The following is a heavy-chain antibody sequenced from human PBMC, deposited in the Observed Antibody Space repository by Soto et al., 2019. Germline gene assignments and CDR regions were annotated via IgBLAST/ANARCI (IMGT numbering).Heavy chain of an antibody. Sequence: QLQLQESGSGLVKPSQTLSLTCAVSGGSISSGGYSWSWIRQPPGKGLEWIGYIYHSGSTYYNPSLESRXXIXVXXSQNQFSLKLSSVTAADTAVYYCARGSGSTNWFDPWGQGTLVTVSS. V-gene: IGHV4-30-2*01. D-gene: IGHD1-26*01. CDR3: ARGSGSTNWFDP. CDR1: GGSISSGGYS. CDR2: IYHSGST. J-gene: IGHJ5*02.